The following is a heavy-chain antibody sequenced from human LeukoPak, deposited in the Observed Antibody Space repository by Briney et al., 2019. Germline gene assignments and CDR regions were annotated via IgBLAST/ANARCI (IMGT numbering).Heavy chain of an antibody. V-gene: IGHV4-59*04. D-gene: IGHD2-15*01. Sequence: SETLSLTCTVSGGSISSHYWSWIRQPPGKGLEWIGSIYHSGSTYYNPSLKSRVTISVDTSKNQFSLKLSSVTAADTAVYYCARGVQKIVVVVAADYWGQGTLVTVSS. CDR1: GGSISSHY. CDR3: ARGVQKIVVVVAADY. J-gene: IGHJ4*02. CDR2: IYHSGST.